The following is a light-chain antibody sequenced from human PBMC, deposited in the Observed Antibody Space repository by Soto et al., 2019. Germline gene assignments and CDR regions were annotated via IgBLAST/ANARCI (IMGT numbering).Light chain of an antibody. CDR2: EVS. Sequence: QSALTQPPSASGSPGQSVTISCTGTSSDVGGYNYVSWYQQHPGKAPKLMIYEVSKRPSGVPDRFSGSKSGNTASLTVSGLQAEDEADYYGSSYAGSNNFAYVFGTGTKLTVL. J-gene: IGLJ1*01. CDR1: SSDVGGYNY. CDR3: SSYAGSNNFAYV. V-gene: IGLV2-8*01.